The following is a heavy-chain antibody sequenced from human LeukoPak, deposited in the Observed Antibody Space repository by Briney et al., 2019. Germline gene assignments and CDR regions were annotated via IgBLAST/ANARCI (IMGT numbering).Heavy chain of an antibody. Sequence: GGSLRLSCTSSGFTFSTYNINWVRQAPGKGLDRVSFISTSSKTVSYSDSVKGRFTISRDDAKNSLYLQMNSLRAEDTAVYYCARDHGTAARGMDVWGQGTTVTVSS. CDR2: ISTSSKTV. D-gene: IGHD5-18*01. V-gene: IGHV3-48*04. CDR1: GFTFSTYN. CDR3: ARDHGTAARGMDV. J-gene: IGHJ6*02.